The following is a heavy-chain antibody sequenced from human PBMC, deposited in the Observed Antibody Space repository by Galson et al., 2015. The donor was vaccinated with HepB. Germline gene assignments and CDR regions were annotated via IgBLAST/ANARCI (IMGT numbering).Heavy chain of an antibody. Sequence: SLRLSCAASGFTFDDYTMHWVRQAPGKGLEWVSLISWDGGSTYYADSVKGRFTISRDNSKNTLYLQMNSLRAEDTAVYYCAKDRRRITMVRGVSNDAFDIWGQGTMVTVSS. CDR2: ISWDGGST. V-gene: IGHV3-43*01. D-gene: IGHD3-10*01. CDR3: AKDRRRITMVRGVSNDAFDI. CDR1: GFTFDDYT. J-gene: IGHJ3*02.